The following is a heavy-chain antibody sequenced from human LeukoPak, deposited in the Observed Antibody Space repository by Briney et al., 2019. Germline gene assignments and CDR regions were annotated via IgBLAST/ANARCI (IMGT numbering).Heavy chain of an antibody. V-gene: IGHV3-21*01. CDR2: ISSGSTYI. CDR1: GFTFTSYS. CDR3: ARDPRAVTTPANWFDP. Sequence: GGSLRLSGGASGFTFTSYSMNWVRRAPGRGLDWVSSISSGSTYIDYAGSVKGRFTTSRENPKHSLYLQMNRLRPEDTAVYYCARDPRAVTTPANWFDPWGQGTLVTVSS. J-gene: IGHJ5*02. D-gene: IGHD4-17*01.